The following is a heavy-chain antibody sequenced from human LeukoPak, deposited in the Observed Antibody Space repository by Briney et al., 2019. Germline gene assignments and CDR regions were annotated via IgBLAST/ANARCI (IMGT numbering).Heavy chain of an antibody. CDR2: ISYDGSNK. Sequence: GGSLRLSCAASGFTFSSYAMHWARQAPGKGLEWVAVISYDGSNKYYADSVKGRFTISRDNSKNTLYLQMNSLRAEDTAVYYCARETYYDFWSGFSGNYYYGMDVWGQGTTVTVSS. J-gene: IGHJ6*02. CDR1: GFTFSSYA. D-gene: IGHD3-3*01. V-gene: IGHV3-30-3*01. CDR3: ARETYYDFWSGFSGNYYYGMDV.